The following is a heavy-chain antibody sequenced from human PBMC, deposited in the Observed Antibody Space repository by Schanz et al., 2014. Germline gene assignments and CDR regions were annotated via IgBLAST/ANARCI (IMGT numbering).Heavy chain of an antibody. Sequence: EVQLVESGGGLVKPGGSLRLSCTASGFSFSSYGMHWVRQAPGKGLEWVSLIDRDGGHTYYADSVKGRFTISRDNSKNSLYLQMNSLRTEDTALYYCAKDSRGSSFDMDVWGQGTTVTVSS. D-gene: IGHD1-26*01. J-gene: IGHJ6*02. CDR3: AKDSRGSSFDMDV. CDR1: GFSFSSYG. CDR2: IDRDGGHT. V-gene: IGHV3-43*02.